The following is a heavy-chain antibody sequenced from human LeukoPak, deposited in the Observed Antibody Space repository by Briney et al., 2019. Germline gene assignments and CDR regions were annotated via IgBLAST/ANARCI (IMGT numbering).Heavy chain of an antibody. CDR2: INPSGGST. J-gene: IGHJ5*02. Sequence: VASVTVSCTASGYTFTSYGISWVRQAPGQGLEWMGIINPSGGSTSYAQKFQGRVTMTRDTSTSTVYMELSSLRSEDTAVYYCARDGLGSSGYRNWFDPWGQGTLVTVSS. CDR1: GYTFTSYG. V-gene: IGHV1-46*01. D-gene: IGHD3-22*01. CDR3: ARDGLGSSGYRNWFDP.